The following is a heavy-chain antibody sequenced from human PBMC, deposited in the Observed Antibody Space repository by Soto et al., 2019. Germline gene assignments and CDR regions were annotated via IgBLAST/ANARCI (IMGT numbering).Heavy chain of an antibody. V-gene: IGHV3-21*01. CDR3: ARDRGYDPYFFDH. D-gene: IGHD5-12*01. Sequence: EVQLVESGGGLVKPGGSLRLSCAASGFTFSSYSMNWVRQAPGKGLEWVSSISSSGSYIHYADSVKGRFTISRDNAKNSLYLQMNSLRAEDTAVYYCARDRGYDPYFFDHWGRGTLVTVSS. CDR2: ISSSGSYI. J-gene: IGHJ4*02. CDR1: GFTFSSYS.